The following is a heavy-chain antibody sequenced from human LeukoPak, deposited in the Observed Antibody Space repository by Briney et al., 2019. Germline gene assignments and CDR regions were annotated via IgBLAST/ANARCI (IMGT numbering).Heavy chain of an antibody. CDR2: VYYSGST. CDR1: GGSISSSSYY. D-gene: IGHD3-22*01. Sequence: SETLSLTCTVSGGSISSSSYYWGWIRQPPGKGPEWIGSVYYSGSTYYNPSLKSRVTISVDTSKNQFSLKLSSVTAADTAVYYCARASGYYYGDFDYWGQGTLVTVSS. CDR3: ARASGYYYGDFDY. V-gene: IGHV4-39*07. J-gene: IGHJ4*02.